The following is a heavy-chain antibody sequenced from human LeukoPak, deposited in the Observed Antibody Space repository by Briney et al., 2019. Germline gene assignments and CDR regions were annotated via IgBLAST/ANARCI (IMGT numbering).Heavy chain of an antibody. D-gene: IGHD1-26*01. CDR2: MNPNSGNT. J-gene: IGHJ4*02. V-gene: IGHV1-8*03. CDR1: GYTFTSYD. Sequence: ASVKVSCKASGYTFTSYDINWERQATGQGLEWMGWMNPNSGNTGYAQKFQGRVTITRNTSISTAYMELSSLRSEDTAVYYCARDDLTGGVDYWGQGTLVTVSS. CDR3: ARDDLTGGVDY.